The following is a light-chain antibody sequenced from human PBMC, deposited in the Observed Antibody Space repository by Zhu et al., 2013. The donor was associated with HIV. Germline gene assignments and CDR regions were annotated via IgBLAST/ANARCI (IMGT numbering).Light chain of an antibody. Sequence: SDELTQPPSVSVSPGQTASISCSGDALPNQYGYWYQQKPGQAPVLVLYKDSERPSGIPERFSGSSSGTTVTLTISGVQAEDEADYYCQAADSSGRYVIFGGGTKLTVL. V-gene: IGLV3-25*03. CDR2: KDS. CDR3: QAADSSGRYVI. J-gene: IGLJ2*01. CDR1: ALPNQY.